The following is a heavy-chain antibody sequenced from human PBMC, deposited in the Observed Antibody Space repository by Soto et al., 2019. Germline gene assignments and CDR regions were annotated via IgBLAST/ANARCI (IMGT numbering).Heavy chain of an antibody. Sequence: SVKVSCKASGGTFSSYAISWVRQAPGQGLEWMGGIIPIFGTANYAQKFQGRVTITADESTSTAYMELSSLRSEDTAVYYCARDPPSGPEGIDYWGQGTLVTVSS. CDR3: ARDPPSGPEGIDY. D-gene: IGHD5-12*01. CDR2: IIPIFGTA. V-gene: IGHV1-69*13. J-gene: IGHJ4*02. CDR1: GGTFSSYA.